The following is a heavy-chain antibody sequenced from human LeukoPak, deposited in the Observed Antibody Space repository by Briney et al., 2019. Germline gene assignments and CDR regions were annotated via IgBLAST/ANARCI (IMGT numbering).Heavy chain of an antibody. CDR2: IYTSGST. CDR3: AREGYYDSSGPHDDY. CDR1: GGSISSYY. D-gene: IGHD3-22*01. J-gene: IGHJ4*02. Sequence: SETLSLTCTVSGGSISSYYWSWIRQPAGKGLEWIGRIYTSGSTNYNPSLKSRVTMSVDTSKNQFSLKLSSVTAADTAVYYCAREGYYDSSGPHDDYWGQGTVVTVSS. V-gene: IGHV4-4*07.